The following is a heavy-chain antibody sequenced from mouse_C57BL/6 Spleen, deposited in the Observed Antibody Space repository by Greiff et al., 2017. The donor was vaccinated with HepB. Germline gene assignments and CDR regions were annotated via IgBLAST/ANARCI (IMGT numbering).Heavy chain of an antibody. CDR2: IHPNSGST. V-gene: IGHV1-64*01. Sequence: QVQLQQPGAELVKPGASVKLSCKASGYTFTSYWMHWVKQRPGQGLEWIGIIHPNSGSTNYNEKFKSKATLTVDKSSSTAYMQLSSLTSEDSAVYYCARGNYGSSYVIDYWGQGTTLTVSS. J-gene: IGHJ2*01. CDR3: ARGNYGSSYVIDY. CDR1: GYTFTSYW. D-gene: IGHD1-1*01.